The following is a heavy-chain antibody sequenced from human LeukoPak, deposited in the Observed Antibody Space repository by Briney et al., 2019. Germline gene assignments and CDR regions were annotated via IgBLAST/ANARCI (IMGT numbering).Heavy chain of an antibody. V-gene: IGHV1-46*01. CDR2: INPSGGGT. D-gene: IGHD4-17*01. CDR3: ARDYGDYVFDY. CDR1: GYTFTSYY. J-gene: IGHJ4*02. Sequence: ASVKVSCKTSGYTFTSYYIRWVRQAPGQGLEWMGIINPSGGGTTYAQKFQGRLTMTSDTATSTVYMELSSLRNEDTAIYYCARDYGDYVFDYWGQGTLVTVSS.